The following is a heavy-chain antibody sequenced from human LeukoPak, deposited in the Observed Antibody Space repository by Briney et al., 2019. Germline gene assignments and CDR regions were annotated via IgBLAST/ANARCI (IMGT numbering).Heavy chain of an antibody. Sequence: GSLRLSCAASGFTFINAWMAWVRQAPGKGLEWVGRIKAKAHGGTIEYAAPVKGRFTISRDDSKNTLYLQMNNLRADDTAVYFCAKGLSYFDSSYWSNPEDSWGQGTLVTVSS. CDR2: IKAKAHGGTI. CDR3: AKGLSYFDSSYWSNPEDS. V-gene: IGHV3-15*01. J-gene: IGHJ4*02. D-gene: IGHD3-22*01. CDR1: GFTFINAW.